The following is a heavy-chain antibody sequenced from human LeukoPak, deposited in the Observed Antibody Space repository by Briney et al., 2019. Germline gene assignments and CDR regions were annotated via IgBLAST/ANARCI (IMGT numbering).Heavy chain of an antibody. CDR3: ARTSTYYYDSSGYQPLDY. CDR1: GGSISSGSYY. J-gene: IGHJ4*02. CDR2: IYTSGST. D-gene: IGHD3-22*01. V-gene: IGHV4-61*02. Sequence: SQTLSLTCTVSGGSISSGSYYWSWIRQPAGKGLEWIGRIYTSGSTNYNPSLKSRVTISVDTSKNQFSLKLSPVTAADTAVYYCARTSTYYYDSSGYQPLDYWGQGTLVTVSS.